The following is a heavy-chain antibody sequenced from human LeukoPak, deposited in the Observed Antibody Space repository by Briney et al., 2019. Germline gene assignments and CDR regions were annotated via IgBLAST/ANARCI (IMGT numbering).Heavy chain of an antibody. D-gene: IGHD3-22*01. CDR2: VYHSGRT. Sequence: SETLSLTCTVSGVSLSAYYWNWIRQTPGKGLEWMGYVYHSGRTYYNPSLKGRLTMSVDTSMNQFSLRLNSVTAADTAVYYCARADYYYESIGYLYYFDSWGQGTLVTVSS. CDR1: GVSLSAYY. CDR3: ARADYYYESIGYLYYFDS. V-gene: IGHV4-59*01. J-gene: IGHJ4*02.